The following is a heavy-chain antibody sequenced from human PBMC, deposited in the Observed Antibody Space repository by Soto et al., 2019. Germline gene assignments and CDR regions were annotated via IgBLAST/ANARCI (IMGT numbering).Heavy chain of an antibody. CDR3: ARTTAVPNSLRSRYFFDY. Sequence: PSETLSLTCAVYGASLSDNYCNWLRQPPGKGLGWIGSMHYSGRTYYNPSLKSRVTLSVDTSKNQFYLRLSSVTTEDTALYYCARTTAVPNSLRSRYFFDYWGQGTLVTVSS. J-gene: IGHJ4*02. D-gene: IGHD1-7*01. CDR1: GASLSDNY. CDR2: MHYSGRT. V-gene: IGHV4-34*10.